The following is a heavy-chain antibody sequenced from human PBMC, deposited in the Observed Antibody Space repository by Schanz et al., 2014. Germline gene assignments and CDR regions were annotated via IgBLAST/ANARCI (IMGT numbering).Heavy chain of an antibody. CDR3: ATDHLPGLYYLDY. V-gene: IGHV3-15*01. CDR2: IKTKDEGEVP. D-gene: IGHD3-3*02. CDR1: GYTFTAYF. Sequence: VLLVQSGAEVKQPGASVKVSCKASGYTFTAYFIHWVRQAPGKGLEYIGRIKTKDEGEVPEYSAPAKGRFTISRDDSRNTFYLQLNSLRTEDTAVYYCATDHLPGLYYLDYWGQGTRVTVSS. J-gene: IGHJ4*02.